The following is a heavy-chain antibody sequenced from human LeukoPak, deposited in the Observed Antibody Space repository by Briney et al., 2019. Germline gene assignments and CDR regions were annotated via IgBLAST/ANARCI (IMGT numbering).Heavy chain of an antibody. J-gene: IGHJ6*02. Sequence: ASVKVSCKASGGTFSSYAISWVRQAPGQGLEWMGRIIPIFGIANYAQKFQGRVTITADKSTGTAYMELSSLRSEDTAVYYCAPSPVVKDGYYGMDVWGQGNTVTVSS. CDR1: GGTFSSYA. D-gene: IGHD2-2*01. CDR2: IIPIFGIA. V-gene: IGHV1-69*04. CDR3: APSPVVKDGYYGMDV.